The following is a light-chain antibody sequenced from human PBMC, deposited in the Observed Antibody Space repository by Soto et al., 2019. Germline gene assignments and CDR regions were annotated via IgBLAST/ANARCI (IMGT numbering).Light chain of an antibody. CDR1: QSLSSN. CDR2: DAS. V-gene: IGKV3-20*01. J-gene: IGKJ1*01. Sequence: EIVITQSPATLSVSPVERATLSCRASQSLSSNLAWYQQKPGQAPRLLIYDASRRATGIPERFSGSGSGTDFTLTINRLEPEDFAVYYCQQYGSSPTFGLGTKVDIK. CDR3: QQYGSSPT.